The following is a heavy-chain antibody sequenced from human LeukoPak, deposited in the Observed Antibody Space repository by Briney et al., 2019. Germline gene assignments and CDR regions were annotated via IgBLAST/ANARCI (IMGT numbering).Heavy chain of an antibody. CDR3: ARGIRTGYGY. D-gene: IGHD1-1*01. CDR2: VDYSGST. V-gene: IGHV4-61*01. CDR1: GGSVSSGNYY. J-gene: IGHJ4*02. Sequence: SETLSLTCSVSGGSVSSGNYYWSWIRQPPGKGLEWIGHVDYSGSTSYNPSLKRRVTISLDMSKNQFSLKVMYLTAADTAVYYCARGIRTGYGYWGQGTLVTVSS.